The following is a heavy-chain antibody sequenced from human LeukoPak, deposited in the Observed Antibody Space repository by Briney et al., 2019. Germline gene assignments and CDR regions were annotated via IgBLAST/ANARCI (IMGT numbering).Heavy chain of an antibody. CDR2: ISGSGGNT. J-gene: IGHJ3*02. CDR3: ASSLRYCSGGSCYSHDAFDI. Sequence: GGSLRLSCAASGFTFSTYGMNWVRQAPGKGLEWVSVISGSGGNTYYADSVKGRFTISRDNSKNTLYLQMNSLRAEDTAVYYCASSLRYCSGGSCYSHDAFDIWGQGTMVTVSS. V-gene: IGHV3-23*01. D-gene: IGHD2-15*01. CDR1: GFTFSTYG.